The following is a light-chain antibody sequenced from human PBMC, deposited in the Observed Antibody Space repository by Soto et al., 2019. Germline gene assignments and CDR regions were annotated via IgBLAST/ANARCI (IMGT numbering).Light chain of an antibody. J-gene: IGKJ1*01. Sequence: EMVLTQSPGTLSLSQGERATLSCRASQSVSTNYLAWYQQRPGQAPRLLIYGASSRATGIPDRFSGSGSGTDFTLTISTLEPEDSAVYYCQQYGSFPRTFGQGTKVDIK. CDR2: GAS. V-gene: IGKV3-20*01. CDR1: QSVSTNY. CDR3: QQYGSFPRT.